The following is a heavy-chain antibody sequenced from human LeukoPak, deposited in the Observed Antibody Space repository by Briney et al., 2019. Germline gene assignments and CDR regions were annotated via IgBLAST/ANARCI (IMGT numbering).Heavy chain of an antibody. Sequence: ASVKVSCKASGYTFTSYDINWVRQATGQGLEWMGWINPNSGGTNYAQKFQGRVTMTRDTSISTAYMELSRLRSDDTAVYYCARDLKDIVATIGYFDYWGQGTLVTVSS. CDR2: INPNSGGT. CDR1: GYTFTSYD. V-gene: IGHV1-2*02. CDR3: ARDLKDIVATIGYFDY. J-gene: IGHJ4*02. D-gene: IGHD5-12*01.